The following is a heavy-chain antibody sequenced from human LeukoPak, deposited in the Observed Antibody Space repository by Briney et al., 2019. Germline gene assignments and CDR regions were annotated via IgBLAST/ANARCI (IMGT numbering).Heavy chain of an antibody. Sequence: GESLTLSCKPSGYIFTRYWIAWVRQTPGKGLEWMGIVYPDDSDTIYSPAFQGQVTISADKSITTAYLHWSSLKASDTAVYYCARPSGTYFPFDYWGQGTLVTVSS. CDR1: GYIFTRYW. D-gene: IGHD1-26*01. CDR2: VYPDDSDT. CDR3: ARPSGTYFPFDY. V-gene: IGHV5-51*03. J-gene: IGHJ4*02.